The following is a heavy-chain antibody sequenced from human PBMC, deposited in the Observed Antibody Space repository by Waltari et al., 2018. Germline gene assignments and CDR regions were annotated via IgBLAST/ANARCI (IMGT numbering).Heavy chain of an antibody. CDR3: AKDSGSYSRGYFDY. CDR1: GFTFSSYG. V-gene: IGHV3-30*02. J-gene: IGHJ4*02. CDR2: IRDDGSNK. D-gene: IGHD1-26*01. Sequence: QVQLVASGGGVVQPGGSLRLSCAASGFTFSSYGMHWVRQAPGTGLGWVAFIRDDGSNKYYADSVKGRFTISRDNSKNTLYLQMNSLRAEDTAVYYCAKDSGSYSRGYFDYWGQGTLVTVSS.